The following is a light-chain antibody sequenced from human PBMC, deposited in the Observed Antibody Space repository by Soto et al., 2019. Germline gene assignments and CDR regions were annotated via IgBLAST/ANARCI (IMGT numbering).Light chain of an antibody. V-gene: IGKV1-5*01. CDR2: DAS. CDR1: QSISSW. Sequence: DIQMTQSPSTLSASVGDRVSITCRASQSISSWLAWYQQKPGKAPKLLIYDASSLESGVPSRFSGSGSGTEFTLTISSLQPDDFATYYCQQYNSYPLTFGQGTKVEIK. CDR3: QQYNSYPLT. J-gene: IGKJ1*01.